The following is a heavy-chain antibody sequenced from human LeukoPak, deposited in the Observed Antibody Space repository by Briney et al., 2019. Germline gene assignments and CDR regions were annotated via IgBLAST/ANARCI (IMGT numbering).Heavy chain of an antibody. D-gene: IGHD2-15*01. J-gene: IGHJ4*02. CDR1: GFTFSSYA. CDR2: IRSKAFGATT. CDR3: TRDCSGSSCFEEMDY. V-gene: IGHV3-49*04. Sequence: PGGSLRLSCAASGFTFSSYAMNWVRQAPGKGLEWVGFIRSKAFGATTDYAASVKGRFTVSRDDSKSIAYLQMNSLKTEDTAVYYCTRDCSGSSCFEEMDYWGQGTLVTVSS.